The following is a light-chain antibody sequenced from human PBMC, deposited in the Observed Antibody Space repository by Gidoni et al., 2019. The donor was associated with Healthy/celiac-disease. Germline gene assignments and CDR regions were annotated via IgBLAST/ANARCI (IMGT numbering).Light chain of an antibody. J-gene: IGLJ2*01. CDR2: EVS. V-gene: IGLV2-14*01. CDR3: SSYTSSSTLVV. Sequence: QSALTQPASVSGSPGQSITISCNGTSSDVGGYNYVSWYQQHPGKAPKLMLYEVSNRPSGVSNRFSGSKSGNTASLTISGLQAEDEADYYCSSYTSSSTLVVFGGGTKLTVL. CDR1: SSDVGGYNY.